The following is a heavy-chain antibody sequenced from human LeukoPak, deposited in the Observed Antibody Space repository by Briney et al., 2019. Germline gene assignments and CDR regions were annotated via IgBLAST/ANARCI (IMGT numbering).Heavy chain of an antibody. CDR3: ASRSYGSCYRY. CDR1: GGSFSGYY. V-gene: IGHV4-34*01. D-gene: IGHD2-15*01. J-gene: IGHJ4*02. Sequence: SETLSLTCAVYGGSFSGYYWSWIRQPPGKGLEWIGEINHSGSTNYNPSLKSRVTISVDTSKNQFSLKLSSVTAADTAVYYCASRSYGSCYRYWGQGTLVTVSS. CDR2: INHSGST.